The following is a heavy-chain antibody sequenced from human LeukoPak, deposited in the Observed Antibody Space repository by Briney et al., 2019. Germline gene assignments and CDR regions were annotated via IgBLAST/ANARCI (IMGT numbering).Heavy chain of an antibody. CDR3: ATQYGSGRYYYYYMDV. D-gene: IGHD3-10*01. CDR1: GGSISSYY. Sequence: SSETLSLTCTVSGGSISSYYWSWIRQPPGKGLEWIGYIYYSGSTNYNPSLKSRVTISVDTSKNQFSLKLSSVTAADTAVYYCATQYGSGRYYYYYMDVWGKGTTVTVSS. CDR2: IYYSGST. V-gene: IGHV4-59*08. J-gene: IGHJ6*03.